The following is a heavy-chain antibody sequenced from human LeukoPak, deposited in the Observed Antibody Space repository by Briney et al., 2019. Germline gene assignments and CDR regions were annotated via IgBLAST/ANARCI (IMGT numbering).Heavy chain of an antibody. J-gene: IGHJ4*02. V-gene: IGHV3-48*03. CDR3: AKDKVPNYSSGWYVLDY. D-gene: IGHD6-19*01. CDR1: GFTFSSYE. CDR2: ISSSGSTI. Sequence: GSSLRLSGAASGFTFSSYEMHWVRQAPGKGLEWVSYISSSGSTIYYADSVKGRFTISRDNAKNSLYLQMNSLRAEDMALYYCAKDKVPNYSSGWYVLDYWGQGTRSPSPQ.